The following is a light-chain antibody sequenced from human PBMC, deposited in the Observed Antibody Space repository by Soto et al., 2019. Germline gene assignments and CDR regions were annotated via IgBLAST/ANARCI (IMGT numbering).Light chain of an antibody. Sequence: DIQMTQSPSSLSASIGDRVTITCRASQSISTYLNWYQQKPGKAPNLLIYAASSLQSGVPSRFSGSGSGTDFTLTISSLQPEDCATYYCQQSYSTPCTFGQGTKLEIK. J-gene: IGKJ2*02. CDR3: QQSYSTPCT. V-gene: IGKV1-39*01. CDR1: QSISTY. CDR2: AAS.